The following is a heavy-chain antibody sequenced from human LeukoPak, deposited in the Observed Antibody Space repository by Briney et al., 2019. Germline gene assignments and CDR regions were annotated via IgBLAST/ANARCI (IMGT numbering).Heavy chain of an antibody. D-gene: IGHD6-13*01. CDR2: IRYDGTNK. Sequence: PGGSLRLSCAASGFTFSSHDMHWVRQAPGKGLEWVAFIRYDGTNKYYADSVKGRFTISRDNSKNTLYLRLISLRTEDTAIYYCVKGGPSSWYNYFDYWGQGTLVTVSS. CDR1: GFTFSSHD. CDR3: VKGGPSSWYNYFDY. V-gene: IGHV3-30*02. J-gene: IGHJ4*02.